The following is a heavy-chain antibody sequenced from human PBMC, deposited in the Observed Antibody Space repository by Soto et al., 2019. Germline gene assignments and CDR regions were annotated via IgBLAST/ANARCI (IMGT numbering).Heavy chain of an antibody. CDR2: VSGSGGT. CDR1: GFTFSGYA. V-gene: IGHV3-23*01. D-gene: IGHD3-16*02. CDR3: AKEKDYDYVWGSYRYTSDY. J-gene: IGHJ4*02. Sequence: EVQLLESGGGLVQPGGSLRLSCAASGFTFSGYAMSWVRQAPGKGLEWVSGVSGSGGTLYADSVKGRFTISRDNSKNTLYLQMNSLRAEDTPIYYCAKEKDYDYVWGSYRYTSDYWGQGTLVTVSS.